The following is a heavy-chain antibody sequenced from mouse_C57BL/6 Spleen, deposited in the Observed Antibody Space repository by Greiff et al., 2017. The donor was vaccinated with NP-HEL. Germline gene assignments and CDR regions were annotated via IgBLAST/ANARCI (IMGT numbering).Heavy chain of an antibody. CDR1: GYSFTGYY. CDR3: ARGEFAY. D-gene: IGHD2-13*01. J-gene: IGHJ3*01. Sequence: DVMLVESGPELVKPGASVKISCKASGYSFTGYYMHWVKQSSEKSLEWIGEINPSTGGTSYNQKFKGKATLTVDKSSSTAYMQLKSLTSEDSAVYYCARGEFAYWGQGTLVTVSA. V-gene: IGHV1-43*01. CDR2: INPSTGGT.